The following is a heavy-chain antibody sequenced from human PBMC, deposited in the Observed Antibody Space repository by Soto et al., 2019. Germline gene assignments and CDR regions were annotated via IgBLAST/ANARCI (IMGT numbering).Heavy chain of an antibody. D-gene: IGHD3-10*01. V-gene: IGHV4-59*01. CDR2: IHYSGST. CDR1: GASISGYY. CDR3: ARGRFTMLPDS. J-gene: IGHJ4*02. Sequence: SETLSLTCNVSGASISGYYWSWIRQPPGKGLEWIGYIHYSGSTNYNPSLESRVSISVDTSKNQFSLKLNSVTPVDTAVYYCARGRFTMLPDSWGRGALVTSPQ.